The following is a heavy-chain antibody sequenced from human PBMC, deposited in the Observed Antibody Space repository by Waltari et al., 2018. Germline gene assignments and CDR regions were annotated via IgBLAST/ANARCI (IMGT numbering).Heavy chain of an antibody. D-gene: IGHD3-3*01. CDR1: GGSISSYY. CDR2: IYYSGST. J-gene: IGHJ4*02. CDR3: ARGSGYPHD. Sequence: QVQLQESGPGLVKPSETLSLTCTVSGGSISSYYWSWIRQPPGKGLEWIGYIYYSGSTNYNPSLKSRVTISVDTSKNQFSLKLSSVTAADTAVYYCARGSGYPHDWGQGTLVTVSS. V-gene: IGHV4-59*01.